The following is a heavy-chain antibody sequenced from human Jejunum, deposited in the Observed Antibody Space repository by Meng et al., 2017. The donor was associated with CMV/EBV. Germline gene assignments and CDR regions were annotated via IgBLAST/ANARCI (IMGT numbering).Heavy chain of an antibody. J-gene: IGHJ4*02. V-gene: IGHV3-72*01. CDR2: TRNKANSYTT. Sequence: SCAASGFTFSGPYMGWVRQAPGKGLEWVGRTRNKANSYTTEYAASVKGRFIISRDGSKNSLYLQMNSLKIEDTAVYYCARDYGDWGQGTLVTVSS. CDR1: GFTFSGPY. D-gene: IGHD3-16*01. CDR3: ARDYGD.